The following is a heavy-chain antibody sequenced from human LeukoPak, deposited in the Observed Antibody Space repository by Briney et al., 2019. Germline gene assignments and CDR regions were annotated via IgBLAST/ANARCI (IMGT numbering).Heavy chain of an antibody. CDR2: IYTSGST. CDR1: GASISSYY. V-gene: IGHV4-4*07. D-gene: IGHD2-15*01. CDR3: ARTFCSGGSCYHFDY. J-gene: IGHJ4*02. Sequence: KPSETLSLTCTVSGASISSYYWNWVRQPAGKGLEWLGRIYTSGSTNYNPSLKSRVTMSVDTSNNQFSLKLSSVTAADTAVYYCARTFCSGGSCYHFDYWGQGTLVTVSS.